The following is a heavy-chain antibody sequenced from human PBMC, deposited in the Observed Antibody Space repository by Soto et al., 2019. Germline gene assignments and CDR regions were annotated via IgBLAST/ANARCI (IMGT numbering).Heavy chain of an antibody. Sequence: SETLSLTCTVSGGSVSSGSYYWSWIRQPPGKGLEWIGYIYYSGSTNYNPSLKSRVTISVDTSKNQFPLKLSSVTAADTAVYYCAREVRIVGATGTYYDYWGQGTLVTVSS. CDR1: GGSVSSGSYY. D-gene: IGHD1-26*01. V-gene: IGHV4-61*01. CDR2: IYYSGST. J-gene: IGHJ4*02. CDR3: AREVRIVGATGTYYDY.